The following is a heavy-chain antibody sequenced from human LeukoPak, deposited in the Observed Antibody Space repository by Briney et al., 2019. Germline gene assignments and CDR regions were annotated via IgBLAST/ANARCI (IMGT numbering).Heavy chain of an antibody. V-gene: IGHV4-31*03. Sequence: SQTLSLTCTVSGGSISSDDYYWSRIRQHPGKGLEWIGYIYYSGNTFYNPSLKSRVIISVDTSKNQFSLQLSSVTAADTAVYYCARYYGDYTNWFDPWGQGTLVTVSS. CDR3: ARYYGDYTNWFDP. CDR2: IYYSGNT. CDR1: GGSISSDDYY. D-gene: IGHD4-17*01. J-gene: IGHJ5*02.